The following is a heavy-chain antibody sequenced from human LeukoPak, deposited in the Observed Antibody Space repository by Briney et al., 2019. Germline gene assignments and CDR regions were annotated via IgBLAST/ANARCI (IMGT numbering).Heavy chain of an antibody. J-gene: IGHJ3*02. D-gene: IGHD6-13*01. CDR2: IYYSGST. Sequence: SETLSLTCTVSGGSFSSGSYYWGWLRQPPGKGLEWIGYIYYSGSTNYNPSLMSRVTISVDTSKNQFSLKLSSVTAADTAVYFCARDPQYSSSSDAFDIWGQGAMVTVSS. CDR3: ARDPQYSSSSDAFDI. CDR1: GGSFSSGSYY. V-gene: IGHV4-61*01.